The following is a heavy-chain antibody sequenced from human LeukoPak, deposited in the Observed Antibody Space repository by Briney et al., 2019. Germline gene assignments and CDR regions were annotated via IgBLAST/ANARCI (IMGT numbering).Heavy chain of an antibody. J-gene: IGHJ4*02. V-gene: IGHV1-18*01. CDR1: GYTFTTYS. CDR3: ARVPPSAHQLLSSDY. D-gene: IGHD2-2*01. CDR2: ISAYNGNT. Sequence: ASVKVSCKASGYTFTTYSINWVRQAPGQGLEWMGWISAYNGNTKYAQKLQGRVTMTTDTSTSTAYMELRSLRSDDTAVYYCARVPPSAHQLLSSDYWGQGTQVTVSS.